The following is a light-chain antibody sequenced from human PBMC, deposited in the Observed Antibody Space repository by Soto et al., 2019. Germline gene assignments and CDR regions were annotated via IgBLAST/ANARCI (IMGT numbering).Light chain of an antibody. CDR1: QSVSSSY. V-gene: IGKV3-20*01. Sequence: EIVLTQSPGTLSLSPGERATLSCRASQSVSSSYLAGYQQKPGQAPRLLIYGASSRATGIPDRFSGSGAGTDFTLTISRLEPEDFAVYYCQQYGSSPTFGGVTKVEIK. J-gene: IGKJ4*01. CDR3: QQYGSSPT. CDR2: GAS.